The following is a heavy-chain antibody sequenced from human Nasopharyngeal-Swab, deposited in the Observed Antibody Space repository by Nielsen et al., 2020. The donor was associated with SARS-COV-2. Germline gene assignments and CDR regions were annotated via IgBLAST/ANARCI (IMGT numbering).Heavy chain of an antibody. V-gene: IGHV3-23*01. Sequence: GESLKISCVASGFTFRNYWMHWVRQAPGRGLEWVSAITGSGDATNYADSVRGRFTISRDNSKSTLYLQMNSLRAEDTAEYFCAKDGVRLNGIDVWGQGTTVTVSS. CDR1: GFTFRNYW. CDR2: ITGSGDAT. J-gene: IGHJ6*02. CDR3: AKDGVRLNGIDV. D-gene: IGHD3-16*01.